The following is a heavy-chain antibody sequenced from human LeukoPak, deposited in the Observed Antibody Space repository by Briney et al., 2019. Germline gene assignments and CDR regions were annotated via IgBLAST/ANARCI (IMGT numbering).Heavy chain of an antibody. D-gene: IGHD3-3*01. CDR2: IRSKAYGGTT. V-gene: IGHV3-49*04. Sequence: PGGSLRLSCTASGFTFGDYAMSWVRQAPGKGLEWVGFIRSKAYGGTTEYAASVKGRFTISRDDSKSIAYLQMNSLKAEDTAVYYCTRGAGVIWGQGTMVTVSS. CDR1: GFTFGDYA. J-gene: IGHJ3*02. CDR3: TRGAGVI.